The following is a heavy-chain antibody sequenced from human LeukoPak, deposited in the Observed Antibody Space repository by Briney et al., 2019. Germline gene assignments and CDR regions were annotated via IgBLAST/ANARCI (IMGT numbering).Heavy chain of an antibody. CDR1: GYTFTSYG. CDR2: ISGYNGNT. Sequence: ASVKVSCKASGYTFTSYGISWVRQAPGQGLEWMGWISGYNGNTNYAQKLQGRVTMTTDTSTSTAYMELRSLRSDDTAVYYCAKTRLGLVSARLVDYWGQGTLVTVSS. V-gene: IGHV1-18*01. J-gene: IGHJ4*02. D-gene: IGHD3/OR15-3a*01. CDR3: AKTRLGLVSARLVDY.